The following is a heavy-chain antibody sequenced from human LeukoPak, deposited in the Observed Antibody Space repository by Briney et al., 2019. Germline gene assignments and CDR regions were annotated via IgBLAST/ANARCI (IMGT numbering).Heavy chain of an antibody. V-gene: IGHV4-38-2*02. Sequence: SETLSLTCTVSGYSISSGYYWGWIRQPPGKGLEWIGSIYHSGSTYYNPSLKSRVTISVDTSKNQFSLKLSSVTAADTAVYYCARSDSSGFRPYYFDYWGQGTLVTVSS. D-gene: IGHD3-22*01. CDR1: GYSISSGYY. J-gene: IGHJ4*02. CDR3: ARSDSSGFRPYYFDY. CDR2: IYHSGST.